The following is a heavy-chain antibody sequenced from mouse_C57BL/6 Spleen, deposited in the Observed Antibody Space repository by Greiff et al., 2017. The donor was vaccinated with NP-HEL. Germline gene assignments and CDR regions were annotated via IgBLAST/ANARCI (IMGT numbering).Heavy chain of an antibody. V-gene: IGHV1-80*01. D-gene: IGHD2-2*01. J-gene: IGHJ3*01. CDR2: IYPGDGDT. Sequence: VQLQESGAELVKPGASVKISCKASGYAFSSYWMNWVKQRPGKGLEWIGQIYPGDGDTNYNGKFKGKATLTADKSSSTAYMQLSSLTSEDSAVYFCARGRDGYDEAWFAYWGQGTLVTVSA. CDR1: GYAFSSYW. CDR3: ARGRDGYDEAWFAY.